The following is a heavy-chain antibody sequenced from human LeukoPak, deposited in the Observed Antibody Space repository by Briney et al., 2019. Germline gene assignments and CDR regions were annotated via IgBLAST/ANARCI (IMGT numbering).Heavy chain of an antibody. CDR1: GFTFNNYA. D-gene: IGHD1-26*01. Sequence: GGSLRLSCAASGFTFNNYAMSWVRQAPGKGLEWVSGVTGGGDNTYNADSVKGRFTIYRDSSKNTLYLQMNSLRAEDTAVYYCAKGTSYSGSYYLDYWGQGTLVTVSS. V-gene: IGHV3-23*01. CDR2: VTGGGDNT. J-gene: IGHJ4*02. CDR3: AKGTSYSGSYYLDY.